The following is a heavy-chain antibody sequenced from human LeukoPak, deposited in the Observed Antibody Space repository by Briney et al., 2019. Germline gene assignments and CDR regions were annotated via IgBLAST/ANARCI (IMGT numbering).Heavy chain of an antibody. V-gene: IGHV1-69*05. CDR2: IIPIFGTA. D-gene: IGHD1-26*01. Sequence: SVKVSCKASGGTFSSYAISWVRQAPGQGLEWMGGIIPIFGTANYAQKFQGRVTITTDESTSTAYMELSSLRSDDTAVYYCARDVGGSYPRYFDYWGQGTLVTVSS. CDR3: ARDVGGSYPRYFDY. J-gene: IGHJ4*02. CDR1: GGTFSSYA.